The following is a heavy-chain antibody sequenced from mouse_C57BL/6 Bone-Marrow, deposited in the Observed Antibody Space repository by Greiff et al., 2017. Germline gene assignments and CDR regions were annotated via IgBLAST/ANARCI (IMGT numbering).Heavy chain of an antibody. V-gene: IGHV1-81*01. CDR3: ASSYYYEPFAY. Sequence: QVQLKQSGAELARPGASVKLSCKASGYTFTSYGISWVKQRTGQGLEWIGEIYPRSGNTYYNEKFKGKATLTADKSSSTAYMELRSLRSVGSAVYVGASSYYYEPFAYWGQGTLVTVSA. D-gene: IGHD2-4*01. J-gene: IGHJ3*01. CDR2: IYPRSGNT. CDR1: GYTFTSYG.